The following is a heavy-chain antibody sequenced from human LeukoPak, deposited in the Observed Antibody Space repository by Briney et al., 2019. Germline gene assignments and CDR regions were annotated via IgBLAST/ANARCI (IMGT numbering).Heavy chain of an antibody. Sequence: HPGGSLRLSCAASGFTFSNFAMSWLRQAPGKGLEWVSGISVSGDRTYYAAPVRGRFPISRGKSKNTLYLQMNNLRGDDTAVYYCAKQSTARSLGEGGQGTLVTVSS. CDR1: GFTFSNFA. J-gene: IGHJ4*02. CDR3: AKQSTARSLGE. D-gene: IGHD6-6*01. V-gene: IGHV3-23*01. CDR2: ISVSGDRT.